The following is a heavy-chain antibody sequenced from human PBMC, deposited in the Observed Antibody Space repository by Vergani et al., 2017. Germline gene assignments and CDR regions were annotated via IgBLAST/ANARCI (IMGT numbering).Heavy chain of an antibody. CDR3: ARGEGSPYYYYGMDV. V-gene: IGHV4-34*01. CDR1: GGSFSGYY. J-gene: IGHJ6*02. CDR2: INHSGST. Sequence: QVQLQQWGAGLLKPSETLSLTCAVYGGSFSGYYWSWIRQPPGKGLEWIGEINHSGSTNYNPSLKSRVTISVDTSKNQFSLKLSSVTAADTAVYYCARGEGSPYYYYGMDVWGQGTTVVVSS.